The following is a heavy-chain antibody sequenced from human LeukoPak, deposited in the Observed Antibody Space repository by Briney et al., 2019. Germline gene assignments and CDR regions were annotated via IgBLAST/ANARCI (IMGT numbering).Heavy chain of an antibody. CDR3: ARDPLGRIAATNWFDP. CDR1: GYSISSGYY. J-gene: IGHJ5*02. CDR2: INSDGNST. Sequence: PSETLSLTCTVSGYSISSGYYWGWIRQPPGKGLVWVSRINSDGNSTTYADSVKGRFTISRDNAKNTLYLQMNSLRAEDTAVYYCARDPLGRIAATNWFDPWGQGTLVTVSS. V-gene: IGHV3-74*01. D-gene: IGHD6-13*01.